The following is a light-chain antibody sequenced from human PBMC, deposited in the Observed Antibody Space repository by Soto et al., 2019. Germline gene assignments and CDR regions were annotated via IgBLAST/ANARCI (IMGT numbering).Light chain of an antibody. V-gene: IGLV2-23*01. Sequence: QSVLTQPASVSGSPGQSITISCTGTSSDVGSYNLVSWYQQHPGKAPKLMIYEGSKRPSGVSNRFSGSKSGNTASLTISGLQAEDEADYYCCSYAVSSTYVVFGGGTKLTV. CDR1: SSDVGSYNL. CDR3: CSYAVSSTYVV. J-gene: IGLJ2*01. CDR2: EGS.